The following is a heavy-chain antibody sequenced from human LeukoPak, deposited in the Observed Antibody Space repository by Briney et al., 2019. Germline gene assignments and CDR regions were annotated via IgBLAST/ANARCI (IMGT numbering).Heavy chain of an antibody. J-gene: IGHJ5*02. Sequence: ASVKVSCKASGYTFTSYGISWVRQAPGHGLEWMGWISANDGNTDYPQKLQGRVTMTTDTSTSTAYMELRSLRSDDTAVYYCARVHGAAGTSWFDPWGQGTLVTVSS. CDR1: GYTFTSYG. CDR3: ARVHGAAGTSWFDP. D-gene: IGHD6-13*01. V-gene: IGHV1-18*01. CDR2: ISANDGNT.